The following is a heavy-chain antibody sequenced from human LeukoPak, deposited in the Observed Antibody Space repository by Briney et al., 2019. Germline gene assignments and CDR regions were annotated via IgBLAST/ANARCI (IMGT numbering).Heavy chain of an antibody. Sequence: GASVKVSYKASGYTFTSYAMDWVRQAPGQGLEWMGWINTNTGNPTYAQGFTGRFVFSLDTSVSTAYLQISSLKAEDTAVYYCASTSSSWPWLGEAPYFDYWGQGTLVTVSS. CDR1: GYTFTSYA. J-gene: IGHJ4*02. CDR2: INTNTGNP. V-gene: IGHV7-4-1*02. D-gene: IGHD6-13*01. CDR3: ASTSSSWPWLGEAPYFDY.